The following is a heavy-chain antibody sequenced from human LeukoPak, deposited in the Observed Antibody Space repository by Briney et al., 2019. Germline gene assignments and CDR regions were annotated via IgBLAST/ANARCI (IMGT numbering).Heavy chain of an antibody. CDR3: ARSDVFDI. CDR1: GFTFSSYS. J-gene: IGHJ3*02. CDR2: ISSSSSYI. Sequence: GGSLRLSCAASGFTFSSYSMNWVRQAPGKGLEWVSSISSSSSYIYYADSVKGRFTISRDNAKNSVYLQMNSLRDDDTAVYYRARSDVFDIWGQGTMVTVSS. V-gene: IGHV3-21*01.